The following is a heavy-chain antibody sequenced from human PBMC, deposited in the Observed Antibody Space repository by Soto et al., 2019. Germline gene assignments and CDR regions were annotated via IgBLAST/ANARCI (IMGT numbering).Heavy chain of an antibody. CDR1: GYTFTSYY. D-gene: IGHD3-3*01. Sequence: ASVKVSCKASGYTFTSYYMHWVRQAPGQGLEWMGIINPSGGSTSYAQKFQGRVTMTRDTSTSTVYMELSSLRSEDTAVYYCARDEWLEWLLGAYYYYGMDVWGQGTTVTVSS. V-gene: IGHV1-46*01. J-gene: IGHJ6*02. CDR2: INPSGGST. CDR3: ARDEWLEWLLGAYYYYGMDV.